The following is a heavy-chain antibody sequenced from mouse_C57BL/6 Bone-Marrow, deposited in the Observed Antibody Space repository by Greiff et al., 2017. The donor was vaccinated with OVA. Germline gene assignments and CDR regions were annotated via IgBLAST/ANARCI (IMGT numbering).Heavy chain of an antibody. Sequence: VQLQESGAELVKPGASVKLSCKASGYTFTSYWMHWVKQRPGQGLEWIGMIHPNSGSTNYNEKFKSKATLTVDKSSSTAYMQLSSLTSEDSAVYYCARWGYYGSSYSPAWFAYWGQGTLVTVSA. V-gene: IGHV1-64*01. CDR2: IHPNSGST. D-gene: IGHD1-1*01. CDR1: GYTFTSYW. J-gene: IGHJ3*01. CDR3: ARWGYYGSSYSPAWFAY.